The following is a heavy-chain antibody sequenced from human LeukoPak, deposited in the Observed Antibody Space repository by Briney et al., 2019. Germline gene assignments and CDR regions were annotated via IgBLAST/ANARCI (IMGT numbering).Heavy chain of an antibody. CDR2: NSSCSSTI. CDR3: ARFAAGGSYYYYMDV. V-gene: IGHV3-48*01. Sequence: PGGSLRLSCAASGLPFSNCIMNWVRQAPGKGGEWVSYNSSCSSTIYYADSVKGRFTISRDNAKNSLYLQMNSLRADDTAVYYYARFAAGGSYYYYMDVWGQGTTVTVSS. D-gene: IGHD6-25*01. CDR1: GLPFSNCI. J-gene: IGHJ6*03.